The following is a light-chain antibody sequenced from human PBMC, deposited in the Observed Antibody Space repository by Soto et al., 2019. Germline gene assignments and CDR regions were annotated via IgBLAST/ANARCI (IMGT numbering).Light chain of an antibody. V-gene: IGKV3-11*01. CDR3: QQRSNWPRYT. J-gene: IGKJ2*01. Sequence: EIVLTQSPATLSLSPGERATLSCRASQSVSSYLAWYQQKTGQAPRLLIYDASNRATGIPARFSGSGSGTDFTLTISSLEPEDFAVYYCQQRSNWPRYTFGQGTKLDIK. CDR1: QSVSSY. CDR2: DAS.